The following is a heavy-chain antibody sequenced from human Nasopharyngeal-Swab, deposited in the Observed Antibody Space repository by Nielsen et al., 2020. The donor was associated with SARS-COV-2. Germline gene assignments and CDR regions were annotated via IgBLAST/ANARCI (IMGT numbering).Heavy chain of an antibody. CDR2: IHTSGIN. Sequence: SCTVSGGSISSGDSYWWTWIRQPAGKGLEWIGRIHTSGINNYSPSLKSRATISIDTSKNLLSLKLTSVTAADTAVYYCARGGTNSFDYYYGMDVWGQGTTVTVSS. D-gene: IGHD1-1*01. V-gene: IGHV4-61*02. J-gene: IGHJ6*02. CDR1: GGSISSGDSYW. CDR3: ARGGTNSFDYYYGMDV.